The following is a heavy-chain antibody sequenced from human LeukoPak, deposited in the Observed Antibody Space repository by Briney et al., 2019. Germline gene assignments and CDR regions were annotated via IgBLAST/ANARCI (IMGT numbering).Heavy chain of an antibody. V-gene: IGHV4-34*01. D-gene: IGHD3-3*01. CDR1: GGSFSGYY. Sequence: SETLSLTCAVYGGSFSGYYWSWIRQPPGKGLEWIGEINHSGSTNYNPSLKSRVTISVDTSKNQFSLKLSSVTAADTAVYYCATTQPPPPPQGRYPIFISPAKNPFPLDGAFCAPGGAGFFFLGKKKNFFWECFFLGRGGGGQGTQVTLPS. J-gene: IGHJ4*03. CDR2: INHSGST. CDR3: ATTQPPPPPQGRYPIFISPAKNPFPLDGAFCAPGGAGFFFLGKKKNFFWECFFLGRGG.